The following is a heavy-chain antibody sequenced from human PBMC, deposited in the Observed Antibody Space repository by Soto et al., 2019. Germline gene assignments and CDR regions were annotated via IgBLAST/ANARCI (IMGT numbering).Heavy chain of an antibody. D-gene: IGHD3-22*01. CDR1: GGSISSYC. J-gene: IGHJ4*02. Sequence: LSLTCTVSGGSISSYCWSWVRQPPGKGLEWIGYIFYRGSTKYNPSLKSRVTISADTSKNQFSLKLGSVTAADTAVYYCARVLYDSGGYYPFDYWGQGTLVTVSS. CDR2: IFYRGST. V-gene: IGHV4-59*01. CDR3: ARVLYDSGGYYPFDY.